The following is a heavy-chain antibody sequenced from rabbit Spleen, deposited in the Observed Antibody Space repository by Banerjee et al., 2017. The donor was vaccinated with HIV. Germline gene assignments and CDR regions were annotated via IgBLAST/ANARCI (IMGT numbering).Heavy chain of an antibody. D-gene: IGHD4-1*01. V-gene: IGHV1S40*01. Sequence: QSLEESGGGLVQPEGSLALTCKASGFSFSSSDYICWVRQAPGKGLELIACIYAASGGSAWYANWAKGRFTISKTSSTTVTLQMTSLTVADTATYFCARDLAGVIGWNFNLWGQGTLVTVS. CDR1: GFSFSSSDY. J-gene: IGHJ4*01. CDR3: ARDLAGVIGWNFNL. CDR2: IYAASGGSA.